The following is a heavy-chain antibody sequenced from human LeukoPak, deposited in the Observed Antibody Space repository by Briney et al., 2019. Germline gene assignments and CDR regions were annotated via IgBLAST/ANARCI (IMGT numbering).Heavy chain of an antibody. CDR2: INHNGNVN. CDR1: GFTFSSYW. D-gene: IGHD3-22*01. Sequence: PGGSLRLSCAASGFTFSSYWMNWARQAPGKGLEWVASINHNGNVNYYVDSVKGRFTISRDNSKNTLYLQMNSLRAEDTAVYYCARGENDSSGYWLDYWGQGTLVTVSS. J-gene: IGHJ4*02. CDR3: ARGENDSSGYWLDY. V-gene: IGHV3-7*01.